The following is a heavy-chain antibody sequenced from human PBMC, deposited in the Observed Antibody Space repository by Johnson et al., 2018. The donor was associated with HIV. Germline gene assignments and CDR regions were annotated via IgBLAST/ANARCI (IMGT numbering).Heavy chain of an antibody. D-gene: IGHD6-19*01. Sequence: QEQLVESGGGVVQPGGSLRLSCAASGFTFSSYGMHWVRQAPGKGLEWVAFIRYDGSNKYYADSVKGRFTISRDNSKNTLYLQMNSLRAGDTAVYYCARVAVAGTYAFDIWGEGTMVTVSS. CDR2: IRYDGSNK. J-gene: IGHJ3*02. V-gene: IGHV3-30*02. CDR3: ARVAVAGTYAFDI. CDR1: GFTFSSYG.